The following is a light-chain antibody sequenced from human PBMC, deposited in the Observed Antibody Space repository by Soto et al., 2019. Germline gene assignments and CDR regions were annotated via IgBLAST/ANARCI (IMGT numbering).Light chain of an antibody. CDR1: QSFSDRS. V-gene: IGKV3-20*01. J-gene: IGKJ3*01. CDR2: DDF. CDR3: QQYGSSPTT. Sequence: EIVLTQSPGTLSLSPGERATLSCRASQSFSDRSLAWYKQHPGQPPTLVIYDDFRRATGIPERFSGSGSGAVFLLTISCLEPEDFAVYYCQQYGSSPTTFGPGTTVHI.